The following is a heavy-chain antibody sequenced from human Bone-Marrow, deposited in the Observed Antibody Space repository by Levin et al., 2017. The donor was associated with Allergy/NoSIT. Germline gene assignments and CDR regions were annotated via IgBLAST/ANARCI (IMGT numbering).Heavy chain of an antibody. V-gene: IGHV3-9*01. CDR3: ATIRGVLGWYIPADFLDI. J-gene: IGHJ3*02. Sequence: SGGSLRLSCVASGFKFDDYAMHWVRQRPGKGLEWVSGISWNSGGIGYRDSVKGRFTISRDNAKNSLYLQMNSLRDEDTALYHCATIRGVLGWYIPADFLDIWGQGTTVIVSS. CDR1: GFKFDDYA. D-gene: IGHD6-19*01. CDR2: ISWNSGGI.